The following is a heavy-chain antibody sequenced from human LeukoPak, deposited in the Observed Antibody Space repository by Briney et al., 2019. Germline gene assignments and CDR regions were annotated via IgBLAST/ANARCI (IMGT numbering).Heavy chain of an antibody. CDR1: GYTFTGYY. CDR2: INPNSGGT. D-gene: IGHD1-1*01. CDR3: ARGKGGYNWNDDPVPSPFDY. Sequence: GASVKVSCKASGYTFTGYYMHWVRQAPGQGLEWMGWINPNSGGTNYAQKFQGRVTMTRDTSISTAYMELSRLRSDDTAVYYCARGKGGYNWNDDPVPSPFDYWGQGTLVTVSS. J-gene: IGHJ4*02. V-gene: IGHV1-2*02.